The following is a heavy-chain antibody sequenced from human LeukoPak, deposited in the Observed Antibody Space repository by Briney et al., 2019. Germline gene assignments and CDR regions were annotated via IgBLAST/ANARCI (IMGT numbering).Heavy chain of an antibody. J-gene: IGHJ6*03. V-gene: IGHV7-4-1*02. Sequence: GASVKVSCKASGYTFTKYAMNWVRQAPGQGLEWMGWINTNTGNPTYAQGFTGRFVFSLDTSVSTAYLQISSLKAEDTAVYYCARGIWFGELFGFYYMDVWGKGTTVTVSS. CDR1: GYTFTKYA. D-gene: IGHD3-10*01. CDR3: ARGIWFGELFGFYYMDV. CDR2: INTNTGNP.